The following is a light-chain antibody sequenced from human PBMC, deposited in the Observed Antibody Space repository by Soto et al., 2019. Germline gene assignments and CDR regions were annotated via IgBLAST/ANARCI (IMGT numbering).Light chain of an antibody. J-gene: IGLJ2*01. CDR1: SSDIGTYNY. CDR3: SSYTGSTTLVV. CDR2: EVS. V-gene: IGLV2-14*01. Sequence: QSALTQPASVSGSPGQSITISCTGTSSDIGTYNYVSWYQQHPGKAPKLMIYEVSNRPSGVSNRFSCSKSGNTASLAISGLQAEDEADYYCSSYTGSTTLVVFGGGTKLTVL.